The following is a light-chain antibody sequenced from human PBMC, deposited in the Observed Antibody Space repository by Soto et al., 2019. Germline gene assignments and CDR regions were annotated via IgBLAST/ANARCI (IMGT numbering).Light chain of an antibody. CDR1: SSDVGSHPL. Sequence: QSALTQPASVSGSPGQSITISCAGTSSDVGSHPLVSWYQQHPGKAPKLMISEDTKRPSGVSHRFSGSKSGNMASLTISGLQAEDEADYYCCAFTSAGTWVFGGGTKLTVL. J-gene: IGLJ3*02. CDR3: CAFTSAGTWV. V-gene: IGLV2-23*01. CDR2: EDT.